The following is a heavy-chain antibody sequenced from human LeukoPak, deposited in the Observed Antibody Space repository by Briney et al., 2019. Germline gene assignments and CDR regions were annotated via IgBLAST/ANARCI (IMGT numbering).Heavy chain of an antibody. CDR2: IYSGGST. Sequence: GGSLRLSCTTYGFTFGDFGMSWVRQAPGKGLEWVSVIYSGGSTYYADSVKGRFTISRDNSKNTLYLQMNSLRAEDTAVYYCARGNYGDYARFDPWGQGTLVAVSS. V-gene: IGHV3-66*01. D-gene: IGHD4-17*01. CDR1: GFTFGDFG. J-gene: IGHJ5*02. CDR3: ARGNYGDYARFDP.